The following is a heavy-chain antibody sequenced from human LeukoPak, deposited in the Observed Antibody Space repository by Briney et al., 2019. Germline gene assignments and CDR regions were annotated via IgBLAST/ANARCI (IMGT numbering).Heavy chain of an antibody. Sequence: GGSLRLSCAASGFTFSSYAMHWVRQAPGKGLEWAAVISYDGSNKYYADSVKGRFTISRDNYKNTLYLQMNSLRAEDTAVYYCARDFRKRIAVAGTFDYWGQGTLVTVSS. V-gene: IGHV3-30*04. CDR3: ARDFRKRIAVAGTFDY. J-gene: IGHJ4*02. CDR1: GFTFSSYA. D-gene: IGHD6-19*01. CDR2: ISYDGSNK.